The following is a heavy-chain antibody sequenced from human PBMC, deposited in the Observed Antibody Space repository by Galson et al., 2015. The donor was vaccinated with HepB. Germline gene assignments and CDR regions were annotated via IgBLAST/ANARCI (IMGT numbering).Heavy chain of an antibody. V-gene: IGHV3-11*06. D-gene: IGHD5-12*01. CDR3: ARVWERGYDFDY. CDR1: GFIFSDYY. Sequence: SLRLSCAASGFIFSDYYMAWIRQAPGKGLEWVSYISSRSTHTYYADSVKGRFTISRDNAKNSLFLQMHSLKAEDTAVYYCARVWERGYDFDYWGQGTLVTVSS. J-gene: IGHJ4*02. CDR2: ISSRSTHT.